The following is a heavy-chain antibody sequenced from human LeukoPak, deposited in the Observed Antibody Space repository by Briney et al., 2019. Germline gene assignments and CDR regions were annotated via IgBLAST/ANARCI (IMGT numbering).Heavy chain of an antibody. Sequence: GGSLRLSCAASGFTFSQAWMSWVRQAPGKGLEWVGRMKSKKDDGTTDYAAPVKGRFSISRDDSKNTLYLQMNSLKTEDTAVYYCTTDDYYGDTPFGLDAFDMWGRGTMVTVSS. CDR3: TTDDYYGDTPFGLDAFDM. D-gene: IGHD3-10*01. V-gene: IGHV3-15*01. J-gene: IGHJ3*02. CDR1: GFTFSQAW. CDR2: MKSKKDDGTT.